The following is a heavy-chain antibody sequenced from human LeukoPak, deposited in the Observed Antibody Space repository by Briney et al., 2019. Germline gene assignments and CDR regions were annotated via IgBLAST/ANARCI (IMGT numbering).Heavy chain of an antibody. J-gene: IGHJ4*02. CDR2: IYYSGTT. CDR3: ARGADWGSPDY. V-gene: IGHV4-59*01. D-gene: IGHD7-27*01. CDR1: GGSISSDY. Sequence: PSETLSLTCTVSGGSISSDYWSWIRQSPGKGLEWIGYIYYSGTTSYNPSLKSRVTISLDTSKNQFSLKLSSVTAADTAVYYCARGADWGSPDYWGQGTLVTVSS.